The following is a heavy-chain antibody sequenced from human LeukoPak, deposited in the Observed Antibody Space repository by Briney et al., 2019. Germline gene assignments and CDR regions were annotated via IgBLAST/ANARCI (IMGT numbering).Heavy chain of an antibody. J-gene: IGHJ5*02. V-gene: IGHV3-20*04. Sequence: RTGGSLRLSCAASGFTFDDYGMSWVRQAPGKGLEWVSGINWNGGSTGYADSVKGRFTISRDNAKNSLYLQMNSLRAEDTAVYYCARDPFPSGWEDYDYVWGSYSPDLWGQGTLVTVSS. CDR3: ARDPFPSGWEDYDYVWGSYSPDL. CDR2: INWNGGST. D-gene: IGHD3-16*01. CDR1: GFTFDDYG.